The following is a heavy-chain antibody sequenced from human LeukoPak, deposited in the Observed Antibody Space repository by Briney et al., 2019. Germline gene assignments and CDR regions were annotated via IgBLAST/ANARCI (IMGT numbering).Heavy chain of an antibody. CDR1: GYTFTSYY. CDR3: ARDWDDYYDSSGYYY. D-gene: IGHD3-22*01. CDR2: INPSGGST. J-gene: IGHJ4*02. V-gene: IGHV1-46*01. Sequence: EASVKVSCKASGYTFTSYYKHWVRQAPGQGLEWMGIINPSGGSTGYAQKFQGRVTMTRDTSTSTVYMELSSLRSEDTAVYYCARDWDDYYDSSGYYYWGQGTLVTVSS.